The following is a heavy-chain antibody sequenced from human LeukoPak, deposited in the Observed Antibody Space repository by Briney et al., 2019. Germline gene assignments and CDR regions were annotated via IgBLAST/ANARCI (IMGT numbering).Heavy chain of an antibody. V-gene: IGHV3-23*01. J-gene: IGHJ4*02. D-gene: IGHD6-13*01. CDR3: AKDDLRYSSSWYFDY. CDR1: GFSFDDYI. Sequence: PGGSLRLSCAASGFSFDDYIMTWVRQPPGKGLEWVSAISTGGGRTYYADSVKGRFTIPRDNSKNTLYLQMNSLRAEDTAVYYCAKDDLRYSSSWYFDYWGQGTLVTVSS. CDR2: ISTGGGRT.